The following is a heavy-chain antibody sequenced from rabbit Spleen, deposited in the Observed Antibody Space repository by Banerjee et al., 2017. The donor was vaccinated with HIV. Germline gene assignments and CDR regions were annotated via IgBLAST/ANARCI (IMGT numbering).Heavy chain of an antibody. J-gene: IGHJ4*01. CDR3: ARDLVGVIGWNFSL. V-gene: IGHV1S45*01. D-gene: IGHD1-1*01. CDR1: GFSFGDRDV. CDR2: INVATGKP. Sequence: QEQLVESGGGLVQPEGSLTLTCTASGFSFGDRDVMCWVRQAPGKGLEWIACINVATGKPVYATWAKGRFTISRTSSTTVTLRMTSLTAADMATYFCARDLVGVIGWNFSLWGPGTLVTVS.